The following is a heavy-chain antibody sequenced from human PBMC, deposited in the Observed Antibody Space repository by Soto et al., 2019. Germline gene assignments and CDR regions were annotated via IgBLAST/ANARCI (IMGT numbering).Heavy chain of an antibody. J-gene: IGHJ4*02. Sequence: GASVKVSCKASGYTFTSYGISWVRQAPGQGLEWMGWISAYNGNTNYAQKLQGRVTMTTDTSTSTAHMELRSLRSDDTAVYYCARVLWFGELSSSNFDYWGQGTLVTVS. CDR2: ISAYNGNT. V-gene: IGHV1-18*01. CDR3: ARVLWFGELSSSNFDY. CDR1: GYTFTSYG. D-gene: IGHD3-10*01.